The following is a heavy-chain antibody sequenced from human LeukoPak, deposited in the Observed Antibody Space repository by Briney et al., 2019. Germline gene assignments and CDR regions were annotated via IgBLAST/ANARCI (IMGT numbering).Heavy chain of an antibody. V-gene: IGHV1-46*01. D-gene: IGHD6-13*01. J-gene: IGHJ6*02. Sequence: ASVKVSCKASAYSFTSYLIHWVRQAPGQGLEWMGMIDPSGGSTGYAQKFRDRVTMTRDTSTSTLYMELSSLRSEDTAVYYCARGRPPLIAAAGSYYYYYYGMDVWGQGTTVTVSS. CDR1: AYSFTSYL. CDR3: ARGRPPLIAAAGSYYYYYYGMDV. CDR2: IDPSGGST.